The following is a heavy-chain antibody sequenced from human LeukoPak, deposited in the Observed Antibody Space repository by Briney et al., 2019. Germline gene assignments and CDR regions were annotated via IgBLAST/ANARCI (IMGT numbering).Heavy chain of an antibody. CDR3: ARSAGYFYYYMDV. V-gene: IGHV1-18*01. CDR1: GYTFTNYG. J-gene: IGHJ6*03. Sequence: ASVKVSCKASGYTFTNYGFTWVRQALGQGLEWMGWISAYNGNTNYAQKLQGRVTMTTDTVTSTAYMELRSLRSDDTAIYYCARSAGYFYYYMDVWGKGTTVTISS. D-gene: IGHD6-25*01. CDR2: ISAYNGNT.